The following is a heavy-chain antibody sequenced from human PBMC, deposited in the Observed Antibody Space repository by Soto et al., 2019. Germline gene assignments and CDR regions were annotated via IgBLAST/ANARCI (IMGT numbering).Heavy chain of an antibody. J-gene: IGHJ6*02. CDR2: IIPIFGTA. Sequence: QVQLVQAGAEVKKPGSSVKVSCKASGGPFSSYAISWVRQAPGQGLEWMGGIIPIFGTANYAQKFQGRVTITADESTSTAYRELSSLRSEDTAVYYCARALVGASLVGGRYYGMDVWGQGTTVTVSS. D-gene: IGHD1-26*01. CDR3: ARALVGASLVGGRYYGMDV. V-gene: IGHV1-69*01. CDR1: GGPFSSYA.